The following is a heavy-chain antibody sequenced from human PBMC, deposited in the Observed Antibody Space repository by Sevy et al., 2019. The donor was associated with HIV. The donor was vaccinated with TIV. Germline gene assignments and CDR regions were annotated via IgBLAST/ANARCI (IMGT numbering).Heavy chain of an antibody. CDR2: ISSGSSYI. V-gene: IGHV3-21*06. CDR3: ARDRDYYGSEAFDA. Sequence: GGSLRLSCAASGFTFSYYTMNWVRQAPGKGLEWVSYISSGSSYISYTDSVKGRFTISRDNAKNSLYLQMNSLRPEDTAMYFCARDRDYYGSEAFDAWGQGTMVTVSS. D-gene: IGHD3-10*01. J-gene: IGHJ5*01. CDR1: GFTFSYYT.